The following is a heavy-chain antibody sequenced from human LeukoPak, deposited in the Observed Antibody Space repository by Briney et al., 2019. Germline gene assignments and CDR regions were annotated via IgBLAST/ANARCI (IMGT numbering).Heavy chain of an antibody. J-gene: IGHJ6*03. CDR3: ARHEGAYYYYYYMDV. CDR1: GYSFTSYW. V-gene: IGHV5-51*01. CDR2: IYPGDSDT. Sequence: GESLKISCKGSGYSFTSYWIGWARQMPGKGLEWMGIIYPGDSDTRYSPSFQGQVTISADKSISTAYLQWSSLKASDTAMYYCARHEGAYYYYYYMDVWGKGTTVTVSS.